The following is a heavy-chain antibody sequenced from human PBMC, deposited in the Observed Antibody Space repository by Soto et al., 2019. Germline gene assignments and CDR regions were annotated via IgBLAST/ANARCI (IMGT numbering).Heavy chain of an antibody. CDR2: IIPIFGTA. D-gene: IGHD2-15*01. J-gene: IGHJ6*02. V-gene: IGHV1-69*13. CDR3: ARDGSRGYEGVRYGMDV. Sequence: SVKVSCKASGGTFSSYAISWVRQAPGQGLEWMGGIIPIFGTANYAQKFQGRVTITADESTSTAYMELSSLRSEDTAVYYCARDGSRGYEGVRYGMDVWGQGTTVTVSS. CDR1: GGTFSSYA.